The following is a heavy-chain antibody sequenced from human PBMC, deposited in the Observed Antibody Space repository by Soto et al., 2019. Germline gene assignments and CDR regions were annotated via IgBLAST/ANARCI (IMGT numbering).Heavy chain of an antibody. V-gene: IGHV3-21*01. D-gene: IGHD4-17*01. CDR2: ITSNGNFL. J-gene: IGHJ4*02. CDR1: GFPFYVYG. Sequence: GGSLRLSCATSGFPFYVYGMTWVRQAPGKGLEWVSSITSNGNFLYYADAVRGRFSISRDNPKTSVSLEMNNLRAEDTAVYYCTRSDYGDAPGYWGQGTLVTVSS. CDR3: TRSDYGDAPGY.